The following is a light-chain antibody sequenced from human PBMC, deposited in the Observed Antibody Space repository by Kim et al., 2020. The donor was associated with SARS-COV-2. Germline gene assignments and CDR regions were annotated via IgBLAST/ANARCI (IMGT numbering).Light chain of an antibody. V-gene: IGLV1-47*01. CDR2: RNN. Sequence: QKVSIHCSGSNSNIVVNFVYWYQHLPGTAPRLLMSRNNQRPSGVPDRFSGFKSGTSAFLAINGLRSEDEGDYYCAAWDDSLSVRWVFGGGTQLTVL. CDR3: AAWDDSLSVRWV. J-gene: IGLJ3*02. CDR1: NSNIVVNF.